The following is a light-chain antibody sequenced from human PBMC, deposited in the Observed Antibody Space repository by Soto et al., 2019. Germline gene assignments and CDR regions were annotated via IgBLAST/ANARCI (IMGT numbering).Light chain of an antibody. CDR1: SGSIASNY. V-gene: IGLV6-57*02. CDR3: QSYDSSTMV. J-gene: IGLJ2*01. CDR2: EDN. Sequence: NFMLTQPHSVSESPGKTVTISCTGSSGSIASNYVQWYQQRPGSAPTTVIYEDNQRPSGVPDRFSGSIDSSSNSASLTISGLKTEDEADHYCQSYDSSTMVFGGGTKLTVL.